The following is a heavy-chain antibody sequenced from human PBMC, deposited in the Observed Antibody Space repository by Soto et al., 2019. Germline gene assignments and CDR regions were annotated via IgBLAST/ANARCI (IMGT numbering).Heavy chain of an antibody. Sequence: QMQLVQSGAEVKKTGSSVTVSCKALGNTFTYRYLHWVRQAPGQALEWMGWITPFNGDVHYAQKLQERVPITRDRSINTAYMQMISLRSEDTAMYFCASGGAGSGPFTWELPDHWGQGTLVTLSS. CDR3: ASGGAGSGPFTWELPDH. CDR1: GNTFTYRY. D-gene: IGHD1-26*01. CDR2: ITPFNGDV. V-gene: IGHV1-45*02. J-gene: IGHJ4*02.